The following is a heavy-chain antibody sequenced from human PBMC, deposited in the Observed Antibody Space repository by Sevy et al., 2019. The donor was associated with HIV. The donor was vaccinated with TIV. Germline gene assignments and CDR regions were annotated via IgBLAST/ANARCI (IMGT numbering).Heavy chain of an antibody. J-gene: IGHJ4*02. CDR1: GYIFTSYD. CDR2: MNPNTDNT. CDR3: ARSGDSSGLKTYFDY. Sequence: ASVKVSCKASGYIFTSYDINWVRQATGQGLEWMGWMNPNTDNTGYAQKFQGRVTMTRNTSLSTVYMELSSLRAEDTAVYYCARSGDSSGLKTYFDYWGQGTLVTVSS. V-gene: IGHV1-8*01. D-gene: IGHD3-22*01.